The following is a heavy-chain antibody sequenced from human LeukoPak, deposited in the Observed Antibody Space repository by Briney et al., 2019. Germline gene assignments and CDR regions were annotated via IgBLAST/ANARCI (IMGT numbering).Heavy chain of an antibody. J-gene: IGHJ4*02. D-gene: IGHD1-20*01. CDR1: GGSFSGYY. CDR3: ARGLRYNWNPYYFDY. CDR2: INHSGST. V-gene: IGHV4-34*01. Sequence: SETLSLTCAVYGGSFSGYYWSWIRQPPGKALEWIGEINHSGSTNYNPSLKSRVTISVDTSKNQFSLKLSSVTAADTAVYYCARGLRYNWNPYYFDYWGQGTLVTVSS.